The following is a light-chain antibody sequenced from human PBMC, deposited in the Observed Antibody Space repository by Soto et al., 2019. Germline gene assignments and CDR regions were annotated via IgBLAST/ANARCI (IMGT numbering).Light chain of an antibody. CDR1: QSVLYSSINKNY. CDR2: WAS. CDR3: QQYYSTPFT. Sequence: DIVMTQSPDSLAVSLGERATINCKYSQSVLYSSINKNYLAWYQQKLGQPPRLLIYWASTRESGVPDRFSGSGSGTDFTLTISSLQAEDVAVYYCQQYYSTPFTFGPGNKVDIK. V-gene: IGKV4-1*01. J-gene: IGKJ3*01.